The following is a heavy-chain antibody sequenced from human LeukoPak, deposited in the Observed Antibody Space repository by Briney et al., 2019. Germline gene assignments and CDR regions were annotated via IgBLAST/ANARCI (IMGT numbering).Heavy chain of an antibody. CDR2: IHHRGDT. J-gene: IGHJ4*02. D-gene: IGHD6-19*01. CDR1: GGSISSNY. CDR3: ASQYSSGWVDY. V-gene: IGHV4-59*01. Sequence: SETLSLTCSVSGGSISSNYWSWIRQPPGKGLEWIGYIHHRGDTNYNLSLKSRVTISVDMSRNQFSLRLSSVTAADTAVYYCASQYSSGWVDYWGQGTLVTVSS.